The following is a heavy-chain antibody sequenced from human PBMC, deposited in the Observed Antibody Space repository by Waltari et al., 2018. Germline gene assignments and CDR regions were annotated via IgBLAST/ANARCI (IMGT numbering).Heavy chain of an antibody. CDR2: INQSGST. J-gene: IGHJ4*02. V-gene: IGHV4-34*01. Sequence: QVQLQQWGAGLLKPSETLSLTCAGYGGSFSGYYWSWIRQPPGKGLEWIGEINQSGSTNYNPSLKSRVTISVDTSKNQFSLKLSSVTAADTAVYYCARARYSSGWYDYWGQGTLVTVSS. CDR1: GGSFSGYY. D-gene: IGHD6-19*01. CDR3: ARARYSSGWYDY.